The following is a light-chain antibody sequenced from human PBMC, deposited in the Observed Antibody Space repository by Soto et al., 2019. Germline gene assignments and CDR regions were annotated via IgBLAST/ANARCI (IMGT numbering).Light chain of an antibody. CDR2: EVN. J-gene: IGLJ1*01. CDR3: SSYVSSPTSYV. CDR1: SSDVGNYNL. Sequence: QSALTQPASVSGSPGQSVTISCTGSSSDVGNYNLVSWYQHHPGKAPKLMIYEVNKRPSGLSSRFSGSKSGNTASLTISGLQAEDEADYYCSSYVSSPTSYVFGTGTKLTVL. V-gene: IGLV2-23*02.